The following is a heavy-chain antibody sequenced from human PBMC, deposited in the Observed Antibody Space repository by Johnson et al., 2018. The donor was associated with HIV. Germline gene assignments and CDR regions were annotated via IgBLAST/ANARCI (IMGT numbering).Heavy chain of an antibody. CDR3: ARALEVGANNAKEAFEI. V-gene: IGHV3-30*04. CDR1: GFTFSSYA. D-gene: IGHD1-26*01. Sequence: QMQLVESGGGVVQPGRSLRLSCAASGFTFSSYAMHWVRQAPGKGLEWVAVISYDGSNKYYADSVKGRFTISRDNSKNTLYLQMNSLRAEDTAVYYCARALEVGANNAKEAFEIWGQGEMGTVSS. J-gene: IGHJ3*02. CDR2: ISYDGSNK.